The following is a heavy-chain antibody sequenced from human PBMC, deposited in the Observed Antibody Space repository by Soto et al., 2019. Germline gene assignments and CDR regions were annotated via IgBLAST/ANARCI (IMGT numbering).Heavy chain of an antibody. J-gene: IGHJ5*02. V-gene: IGHV1-69*13. CDR1: GGTFSSYA. D-gene: IGHD2-15*01. Sequence: ASVKVSCKASGGTFSSYAISWVRQAPGQGLEWMGGIIPIFGTANYAQKFQGRVTITADESTSTAYMKLSSLRSEDTAVFYCVRDSSYCSGGSCYYDWFDPWGQGTLVTVSS. CDR3: VRDSSYCSGGSCYYDWFDP. CDR2: IIPIFGTA.